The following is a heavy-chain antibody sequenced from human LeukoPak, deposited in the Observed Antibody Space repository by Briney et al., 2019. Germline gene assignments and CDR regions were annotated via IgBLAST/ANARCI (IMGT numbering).Heavy chain of an antibody. J-gene: IGHJ6*02. CDR2: IIPIFGTA. V-gene: IGHV1-69*13. D-gene: IGHD5-12*01. CDR3: ARDRFLSSHDFGHYYGMDV. Sequence: SVRVSCKASGGTFSSYAISWVRQAPGQGLEWMGGIIPIFGTANYAQKFQGRVTITADESTSTAYMELSSLRSEDTAVYYCARDRFLSSHDFGHYYGMDVWGQGTTVTVSS. CDR1: GGTFSSYA.